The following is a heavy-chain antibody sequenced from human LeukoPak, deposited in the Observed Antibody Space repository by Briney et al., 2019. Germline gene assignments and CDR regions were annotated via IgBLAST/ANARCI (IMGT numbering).Heavy chain of an antibody. Sequence: GGSLRLSCAASGFTFSSYAMSWVRQAPGKGLEWVSGISGSGGSTYYADSVKGRFTISRDNSKNTLYLQMHSLRAEDTAVYYCATNTSSWSFDYWGQGTLVTVSS. CDR1: GFTFSSYA. D-gene: IGHD6-13*01. J-gene: IGHJ4*02. V-gene: IGHV3-23*01. CDR2: ISGSGGST. CDR3: ATNTSSWSFDY.